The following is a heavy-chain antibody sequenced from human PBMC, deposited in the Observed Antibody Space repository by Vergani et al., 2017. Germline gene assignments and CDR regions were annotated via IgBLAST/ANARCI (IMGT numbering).Heavy chain of an antibody. CDR2: ISGSGGST. V-gene: IGHV3-23*01. CDR1: GFTFSSYA. D-gene: IGHD3-22*01. CDR3: AKHRAMIVVVCAFDI. Sequence: EVQLLESGGGLVQPGGSLRLSCAASGFTFSSYAMSWVRQAPGKGLEWVSAISGSGGSTYYAESVEGRFTISRDNSKNTLYLQMNSLRAEDTAVYYCAKHRAMIVVVCAFDIWGQGTMVTVSS. J-gene: IGHJ3*02.